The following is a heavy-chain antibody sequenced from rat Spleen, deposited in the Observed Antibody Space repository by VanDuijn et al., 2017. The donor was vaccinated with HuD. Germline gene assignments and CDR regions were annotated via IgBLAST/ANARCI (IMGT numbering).Heavy chain of an antibody. CDR1: DYSITSSYR. Sequence: EMQLQESGPGLVRPSQSLSLTCSVTDYSITSSYRWNWIRQFPGNKLEWMGFINSAGSTNYNPSLKSRVSITRDTSKNQFFLQLNSVTTEDTATYYCASTYYGYTSFDYWGQGVMVTVSS. J-gene: IGHJ2*01. D-gene: IGHD1-9*01. CDR3: ASTYYGYTSFDY. V-gene: IGHV3-3*01. CDR2: INSAGST.